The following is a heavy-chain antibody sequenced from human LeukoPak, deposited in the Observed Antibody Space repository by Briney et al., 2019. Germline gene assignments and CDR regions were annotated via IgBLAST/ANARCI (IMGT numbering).Heavy chain of an antibody. CDR3: ARASDPWLQLT. CDR1: GFTFSDYY. J-gene: IGHJ5*02. CDR2: ISGSSSYT. Sequence: AGGSLRLSCVVSGFTFSDYYMSWIRQAPGKGLEWVSYISGSSSYTNYADSVKGRFTISRDNAKNSLYLQMNSLRAEDTAVYYCARASDPWLQLTWGQGTLVTVSS. D-gene: IGHD5-24*01. V-gene: IGHV3-11*06.